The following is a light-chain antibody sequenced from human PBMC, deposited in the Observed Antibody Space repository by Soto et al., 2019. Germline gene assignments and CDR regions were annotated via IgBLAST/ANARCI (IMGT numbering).Light chain of an antibody. CDR3: GTWDSGLSGVV. Sequence: QSVLTQPPSVSAAPGQKVTISCSGSSSNIESNYVSWYQQVPGTATKLLIHDNNQRPSGVPDRFSGSKSGTSATLGITGLQTGDEADYYCGTWDSGLSGVVFGGGTKLTVL. V-gene: IGLV1-51*01. CDR2: DNN. CDR1: SSNIESNY. J-gene: IGLJ2*01.